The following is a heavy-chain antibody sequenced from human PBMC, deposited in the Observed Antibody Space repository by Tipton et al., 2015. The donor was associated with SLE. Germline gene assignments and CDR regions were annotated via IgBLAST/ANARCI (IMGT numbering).Heavy chain of an antibody. CDR2: IYHTGST. J-gene: IGHJ1*01. CDR3: ARATHWGSGDS. D-gene: IGHD7-27*01. Sequence: TLSLTCTVSGGSISSYCWNWFRQPPGKELEWIGYIYHTGSTNYNPSLRSRVTISLDTSTTQFSLNLASVTAADTAVYFCARATHWGSGDSWGQGTLVTVSS. V-gene: IGHV4-59*08. CDR1: GGSISSYC.